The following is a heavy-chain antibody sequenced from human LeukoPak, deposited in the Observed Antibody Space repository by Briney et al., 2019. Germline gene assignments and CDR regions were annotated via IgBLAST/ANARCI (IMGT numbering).Heavy chain of an antibody. CDR2: IYYSGST. V-gene: IGHV4-59*12. CDR1: GGSISSYY. D-gene: IGHD3-3*01. CDR3: ARANRITIFGVVITHAFDI. Sequence: PSETLSLTCTVSGGSISSYYWSWIRQPPGRGLEWIGYIYYSGSTNYNPSLKSRVTISVDTSKNQFSLKLSSVTAADTAVYYYARANRITIFGVVITHAFDIWGQGTMVTVSS. J-gene: IGHJ3*02.